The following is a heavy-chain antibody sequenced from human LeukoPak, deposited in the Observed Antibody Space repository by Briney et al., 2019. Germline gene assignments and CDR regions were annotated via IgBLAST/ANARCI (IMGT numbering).Heavy chain of an antibody. CDR2: IYDSGST. CDR1: GGPTSSYY. D-gene: IGHD6-6*01. V-gene: IGHV4-59*01. J-gene: IGHJ4*02. Sequence: PSETLSLTCTVSGGPTSSYYWSWIRQPPGKGLEWIGFIYDSGSTYYNPSLKSRVTISVDTSKRQFSLKLSSVTAADTAMYYCALYGSSSDYWGQGTLVTVSS. CDR3: ALYGSSSDY.